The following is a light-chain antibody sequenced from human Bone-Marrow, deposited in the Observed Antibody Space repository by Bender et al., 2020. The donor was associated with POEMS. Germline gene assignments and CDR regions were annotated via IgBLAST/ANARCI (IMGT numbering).Light chain of an antibody. CDR2: GVN. Sequence: QSALTQPASVSGSPGQSVTISCTGTSSDVGGYNFVSWYQHHPGKAPKLVIYGVNRRPSGVPDRFSGSKSGSTASLTVSGLLAEDEADYYCSAYTGSNNVIFGGGTKLTVL. V-gene: IGLV2-8*01. CDR3: SAYTGSNNVI. J-gene: IGLJ2*01. CDR1: SSDVGGYNF.